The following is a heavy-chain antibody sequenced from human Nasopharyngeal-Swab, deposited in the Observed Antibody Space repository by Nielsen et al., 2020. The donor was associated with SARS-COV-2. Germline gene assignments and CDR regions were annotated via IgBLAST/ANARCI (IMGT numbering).Heavy chain of an antibody. D-gene: IGHD5-18*01. CDR1: GFTFSSYE. J-gene: IGHJ6*02. CDR3: ARGRGQLWSRVNGMDV. V-gene: IGHV3-48*03. Sequence: GESLKISCAASGFTFSSYEMNWVRQAPGKGLEWVSYISSSGSTIYYADSVKGRFTISRDNAKKSLYLQMNSLRAEDTAVYYCARGRGQLWSRVNGMDVWGQGTTVTVSS. CDR2: ISSSGSTI.